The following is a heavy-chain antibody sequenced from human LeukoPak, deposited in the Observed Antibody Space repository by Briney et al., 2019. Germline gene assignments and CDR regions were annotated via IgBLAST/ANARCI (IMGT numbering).Heavy chain of an antibody. CDR2: IYYSGST. J-gene: IGHJ4*02. CDR3: ARGAFKFSGSYSPLDY. Sequence: TLSLTCAVSGGSISSGGYSWSWIRQPPGKGLEWIGYIYYSGSTYYNPSLKSRVTISVDTSKNQFSLKLSSVTAADTAVYYCARGAFKFSGSYSPLDYWGQGTLVTVSS. V-gene: IGHV4-30-4*07. CDR1: GGSISSGGYS. D-gene: IGHD1-26*01.